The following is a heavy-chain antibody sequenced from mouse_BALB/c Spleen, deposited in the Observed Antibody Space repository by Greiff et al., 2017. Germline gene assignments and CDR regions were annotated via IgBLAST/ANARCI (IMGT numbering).Heavy chain of an antibody. Sequence: QVQLQQSGAELVRPGTSVKVSCKASGYAFTNYLIEWVKQRPGQGLEWIGVINPGSGGTNYNEKFKGKATLTADKSSSTAYMQLSSLTSDDSAVYFCARDGIYYYGSSSYYYAMDYWGQGTSVTVSS. D-gene: IGHD1-1*01. CDR3: ARDGIYYYGSSSYYYAMDY. V-gene: IGHV1-54*01. CDR1: GYAFTNYL. J-gene: IGHJ4*01. CDR2: INPGSGGT.